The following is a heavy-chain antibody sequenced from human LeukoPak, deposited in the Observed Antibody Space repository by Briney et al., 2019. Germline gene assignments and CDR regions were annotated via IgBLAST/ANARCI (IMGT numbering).Heavy chain of an antibody. CDR3: ARGSGWYYWFDP. J-gene: IGHJ5*02. CDR2: IYYSGST. D-gene: IGHD6-19*01. CDR1: GGSISSGDYY. V-gene: IGHV4-61*08. Sequence: PSETLSLTCTVSGGSISSGDYYWSWIRQPPGKGLEWIGYIYYSGSTNYNPSLKSRVTISVDTSKNQFSLKLSSVTAADTAVYYCARGSGWYYWFDPWGQGTLVTVSS.